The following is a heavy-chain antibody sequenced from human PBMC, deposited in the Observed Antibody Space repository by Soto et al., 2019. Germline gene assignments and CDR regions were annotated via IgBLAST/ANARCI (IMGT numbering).Heavy chain of an antibody. Sequence: QVQLVQSGAEVKKPGSSVKVSCKASGGAFSSYAISWVRQAPGQGLEWMGGIIPIFGTANYAQKFQGRVTITADESTSTAYMELSSLRSEDTAVYYCSKSLPDRDYYYGMDVWGQGTTVTVSS. J-gene: IGHJ6*02. CDR1: GGAFSSYA. V-gene: IGHV1-69*19. CDR2: IIPIFGTA. CDR3: SKSLPDRDYYYGMDV.